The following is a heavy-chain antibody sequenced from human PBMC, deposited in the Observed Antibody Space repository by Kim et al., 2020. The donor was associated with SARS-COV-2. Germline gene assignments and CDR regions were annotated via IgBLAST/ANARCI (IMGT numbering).Heavy chain of an antibody. J-gene: IGHJ6*02. CDR2: IFIGST. Sequence: SETLSLTCTVSGGSIGTDYWGWIRQPPGKGLEWIGNIFIGSTNYNPSLKSRVAISVDTSKKEISLLVTSVTSADTAAYYCVRDWSFYGMDVWGQGTTVTV. V-gene: IGHV4-59*01. CDR1: GGSIGTDY. CDR3: VRDWSFYGMDV.